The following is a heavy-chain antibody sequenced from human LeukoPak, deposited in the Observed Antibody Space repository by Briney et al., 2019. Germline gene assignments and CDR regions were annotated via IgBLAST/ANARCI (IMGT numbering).Heavy chain of an antibody. CDR2: ISAYNGNT. D-gene: IGHD2-2*02. V-gene: IGHV1-18*01. CDR1: GYTFTSYG. Sequence: ASVKVSCKASGYTFTSYGISWVRQAPGQGLEWMGWISAYNGNTNYAQKLQGRVTMTTDTSTSTAYMELRSLRSDDTAVYYCARSPLVPQAIPIGYWGQGTLVTVSS. CDR3: ARSPLVPQAIPIGY. J-gene: IGHJ4*02.